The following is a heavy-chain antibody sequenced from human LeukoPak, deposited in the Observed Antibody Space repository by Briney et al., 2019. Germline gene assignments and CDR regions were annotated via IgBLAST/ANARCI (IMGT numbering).Heavy chain of an antibody. CDR3: AGSAGYAQNWFDP. CDR1: GYTFTGYY. CDR2: INPNSGGT. V-gene: IGHV1-2*02. J-gene: IGHJ5*02. Sequence: ASVKVSCKASGYTFTGYYMHWVRQAPGQGLEWMGWINPNSGGTNYAQKFQGRVTMTRDTSISTAYMELSRLRSDDTAVYYCAGSAGYAQNWFDPWGQGTLVTVSS. D-gene: IGHD3-16*01.